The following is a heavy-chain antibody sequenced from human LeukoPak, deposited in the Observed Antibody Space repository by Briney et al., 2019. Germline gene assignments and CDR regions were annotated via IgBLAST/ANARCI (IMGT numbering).Heavy chain of an antibody. Sequence: ASVKVSCKVSGYTLTELSMHWVRQAPGKGLEWMGGFDPEDGETIYAQKFQGRVTMTEDTSTDTAYMELSSLRSEDTAVYYCATSKFGDYYYYYGMDVWGQGTMVTVSS. CDR2: FDPEDGET. V-gene: IGHV1-24*01. J-gene: IGHJ6*02. CDR1: GYTLTELS. D-gene: IGHD3-16*01. CDR3: ATSKFGDYYYYYGMDV.